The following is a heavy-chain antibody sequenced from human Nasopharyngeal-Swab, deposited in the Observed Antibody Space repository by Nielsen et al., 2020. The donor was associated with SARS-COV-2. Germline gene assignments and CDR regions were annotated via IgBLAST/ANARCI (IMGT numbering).Heavy chain of an antibody. CDR2: LWSNDITK. J-gene: IGHJ3*01. V-gene: IGHV3-33*06. CDR1: GFTFKNYA. D-gene: IGHD3-10*01. Sequence: GESLKISCAASGFTFKNYAMHWVRQAPGKGLEWVAVLWSNDITKYYADSVRGRFTISRDNSENTLYLQMSSLRAEDTAVYYCAKDLHWFGDEHDAFDVWGQGTVVTVSS. CDR3: AKDLHWFGDEHDAFDV.